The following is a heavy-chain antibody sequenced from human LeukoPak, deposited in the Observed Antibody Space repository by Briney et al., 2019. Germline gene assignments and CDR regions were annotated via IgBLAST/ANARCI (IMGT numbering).Heavy chain of an antibody. CDR1: GFTFSSYA. V-gene: IGHV3-23*01. J-gene: IGHJ5*02. D-gene: IGHD6-19*01. CDR3: AKEPTSYSSGWYNWFDP. CDR2: ISGSGGST. Sequence: PGGSLRLSCAASGFTFSSYAMSWVRQAPGKGLEWVSAISGSGGSTYYADSVKGRFTISRDNSKNTLYLQMNSLRAEDTAVYYCAKEPTSYSSGWYNWFDPWGQGTLVTVSS.